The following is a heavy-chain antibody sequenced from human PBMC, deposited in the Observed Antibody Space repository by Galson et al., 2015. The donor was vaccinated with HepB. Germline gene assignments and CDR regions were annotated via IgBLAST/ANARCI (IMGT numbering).Heavy chain of an antibody. CDR1: GGTFSSYA. Sequence: SVKVSCKASGGTFSSYAISWVRQAPGQGLEWMGRIIPILGIANYAQKFQGRVTTTADESTSTAYMELSSLRSEDTAVYYCARDPNSSGWLGFFDYWGQGTLVTVSS. CDR3: ARDPNSSGWLGFFDY. V-gene: IGHV1-69*04. D-gene: IGHD6-19*01. J-gene: IGHJ4*02. CDR2: IIPILGIA.